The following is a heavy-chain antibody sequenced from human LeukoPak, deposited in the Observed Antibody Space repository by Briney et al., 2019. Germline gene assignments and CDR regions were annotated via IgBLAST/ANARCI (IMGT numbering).Heavy chain of an antibody. D-gene: IGHD6-6*01. V-gene: IGHV3-53*01. J-gene: IGHJ4*02. CDR1: GFTFSSYW. Sequence: QPGGSLRLSCAASGFTFSSYWMSWVRQAPGKGLEWVSVIYSGGSTYYADSVKGRFTISRDTSKNTLSLQMNSLRAEDTAVYYCASLSLGHYWGQGTLVTVSS. CDR3: ASLSLGHY. CDR2: IYSGGST.